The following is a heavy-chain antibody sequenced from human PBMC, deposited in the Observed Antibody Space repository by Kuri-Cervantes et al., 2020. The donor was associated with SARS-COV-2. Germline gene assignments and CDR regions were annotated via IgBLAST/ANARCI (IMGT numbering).Heavy chain of an antibody. Sequence: LSLTCAASGFTFSSYSMNWVRQAPGKGLEWVSYISSSSSTIYYADSVKGRFTISRDNAKNSLYLQMNSLRDEDTAVYYCARDDWYSGSYFYYYYGMDVWGQGTTVTVSS. V-gene: IGHV3-48*02. CDR2: ISSSSSTI. CDR1: GFTFSSYS. J-gene: IGHJ6*02. CDR3: ARDDWYSGSYFYYYYGMDV. D-gene: IGHD1-26*01.